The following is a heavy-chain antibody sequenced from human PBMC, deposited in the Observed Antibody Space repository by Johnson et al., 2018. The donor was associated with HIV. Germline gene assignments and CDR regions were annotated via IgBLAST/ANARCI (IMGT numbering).Heavy chain of an antibody. CDR2: ISSSGSTI. CDR3: VKVAFRIAPTSHAFDI. Sequence: VQLVESGGGVVQPGGSLRLSCAASGFTFSNAWMSWVRQAPGKGLEWVSYISSSGSTIYYADSVKGRFTISRDNSKNTLFLQMNSLRAEDTAVYYCVKVAFRIAPTSHAFDIWGQGTMVTVSS. CDR1: GFTFSNAW. D-gene: IGHD6-13*01. J-gene: IGHJ3*02. V-gene: IGHV3-48*01.